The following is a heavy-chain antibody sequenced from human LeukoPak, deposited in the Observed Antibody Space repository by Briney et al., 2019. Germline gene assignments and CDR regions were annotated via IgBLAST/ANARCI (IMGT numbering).Heavy chain of an antibody. CDR1: GFTFSSYS. V-gene: IGHV3-21*01. Sequence: GGSLRLSCAASGFTFSSYSMNWVRQAPGKGLEWVSSISSSSSYIYYADSVKGRFTISRDNAKNSLYLQMNSLRAEDTAVYYCARDPGPKRYYDSSGYPRWGQGTMVTVSS. CDR2: ISSSSSYI. J-gene: IGHJ3*01. D-gene: IGHD3-22*01. CDR3: ARDPGPKRYYDSSGYPR.